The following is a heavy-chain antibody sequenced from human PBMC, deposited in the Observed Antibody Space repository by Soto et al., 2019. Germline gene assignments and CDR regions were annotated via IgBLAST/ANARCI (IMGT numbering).Heavy chain of an antibody. CDR1: GFSLSTSGVG. D-gene: IGHD4-4*01. V-gene: IGHV2-5*02. Sequence: SGPTLVKPTQTLTLTCTFSGFSLSTSGVGVGWIRQPPGKALEWLALIYWDDDKRYSPSLKSRLTITKDTSKNQVVLRMTNMDPVDTATYYCVHQDPSNTLDYWGQGTLVTVSS. J-gene: IGHJ4*02. CDR2: IYWDDDK. CDR3: VHQDPSNTLDY.